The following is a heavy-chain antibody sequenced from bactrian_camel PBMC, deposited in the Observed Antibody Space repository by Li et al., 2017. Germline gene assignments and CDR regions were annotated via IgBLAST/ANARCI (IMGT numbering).Heavy chain of an antibody. CDR3: AADLLVGSYYCRIRAGKPDFQY. V-gene: IGHV3S1*01. D-gene: IGHD2*01. Sequence: HVQLVESGGGSVQAGGSLRLSCAATGYTYSFCTAWFRQAPGKEREGVATIYTGGGGATYSDSVKGRFGISRDNAKNTLYLEMNCLKPEDTAMYYCAADLLVGSYYCRIRAGKPDFQYWGQGTQVTVS. CDR1: GYTYSFC. CDR2: IYTGGGGA. J-gene: IGHJ4*01.